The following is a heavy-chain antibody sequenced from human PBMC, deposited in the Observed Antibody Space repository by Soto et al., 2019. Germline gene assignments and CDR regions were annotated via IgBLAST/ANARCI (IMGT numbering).Heavy chain of an antibody. CDR3: ARGYCSRNSCYTGEAFDI. CDR2: ISSSSRYM. CDR1: GFTFSSYN. J-gene: IGHJ3*02. V-gene: IGHV3-21*06. D-gene: IGHD2-2*02. Sequence: EVQLVESGGGLVKPGGSLRLSCAASGFTFSSYNMNWVRQAPGKGLEWVSSISSSSRYMYYADSVKGRLTISRDNAKHSLYLHMNSLRAEDTAVYYCARGYCSRNSCYTGEAFDIWGQGTVVTVSS.